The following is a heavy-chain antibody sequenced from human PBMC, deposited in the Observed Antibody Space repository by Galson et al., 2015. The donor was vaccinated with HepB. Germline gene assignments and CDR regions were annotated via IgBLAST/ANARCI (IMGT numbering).Heavy chain of an antibody. CDR3: ARDDSFTMVRVLSGDAFDI. CDR2: ISAYNGNT. D-gene: IGHD3-10*01. J-gene: IGHJ3*02. V-gene: IGHV1-18*04. CDR1: GYTFTSYG. Sequence: QSGAEVKKPGASVKVSCKASGYTFTSYGISWVRQAPGQGLEWMGWISAYNGNTNYAQKLQGRVTMTTDTSTSTAYMELRSLRSDDTAVYYCARDDSFTMVRVLSGDAFDIWGQGTMVTVSS.